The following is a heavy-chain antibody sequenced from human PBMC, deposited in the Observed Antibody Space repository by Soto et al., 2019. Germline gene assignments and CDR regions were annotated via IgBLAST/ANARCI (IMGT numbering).Heavy chain of an antibody. CDR3: ASARWDY. J-gene: IGHJ4*02. CDR2: IYYTGST. CDR1: GGSFIANY. V-gene: IGHV4-34*01. Sequence: PSEPLSLTCAVSGGSFIANYWTWIRQPPGKGLEWIGEIYYTGSTNYNPSLKGRVAISVDTSKNQFTLRLTSVTAADTAVYYCASARWDYWGQGTLVTVSS.